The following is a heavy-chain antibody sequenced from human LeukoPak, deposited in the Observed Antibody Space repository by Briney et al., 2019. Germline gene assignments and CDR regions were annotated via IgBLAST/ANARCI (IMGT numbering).Heavy chain of an antibody. V-gene: IGHV1-2*02. D-gene: IGHD1-1*01. CDR2: INPNSGGT. J-gene: IGHJ4*02. CDR3: ARAPVQLTVGLDY. Sequence: ASVKVSCKASGYTFTGCYMHWVRQAPGQGLEWMGWINPNSGGTNYAQKFQGRVTMTRDTSISTAYMELSRLRSDDTAVYYCARAPVQLTVGLDYWGQGTLVTVSS. CDR1: GYTFTGCY.